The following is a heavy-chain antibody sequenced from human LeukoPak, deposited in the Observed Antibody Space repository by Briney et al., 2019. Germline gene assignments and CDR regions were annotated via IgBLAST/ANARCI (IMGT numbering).Heavy chain of an antibody. CDR2: INPDSGGT. V-gene: IGHV1-2*06. D-gene: IGHD6-19*01. J-gene: IGHJ4*02. CDR3: ARVSKVAPGLVPNFDY. CDR1: GYTFTGYY. Sequence: ASVKVSCKASGYTFTGYYMHWVRQAPGQGLEWMGRINPDSGGTNYAQKFQGRVTMTRDTSISTAYMELRSLRSDDTAVYYCARVSKVAPGLVPNFDYWGQGTLVTVSS.